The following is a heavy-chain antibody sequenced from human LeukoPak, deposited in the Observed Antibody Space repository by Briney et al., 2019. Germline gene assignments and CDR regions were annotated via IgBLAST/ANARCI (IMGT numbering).Heavy chain of an antibody. J-gene: IGHJ4*02. Sequence: ASVKVSCKASGYTFTSYDINWVRLATGQGLEWMGWMNPNSGNTGYAQKFQGRVTITRNTSISTAYMELSSLRSEDTAVYYCARGHIVLRYFDWLSPRSYYFDYWGQGTLVTVSS. CDR2: MNPNSGNT. D-gene: IGHD3-9*01. V-gene: IGHV1-8*03. CDR1: GYTFTSYD. CDR3: ARGHIVLRYFDWLSPRSYYFDY.